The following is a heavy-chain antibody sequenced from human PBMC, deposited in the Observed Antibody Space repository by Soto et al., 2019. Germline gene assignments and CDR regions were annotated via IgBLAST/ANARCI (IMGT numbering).Heavy chain of an antibody. D-gene: IGHD3-22*01. V-gene: IGHV3-23*01. CDR1: GFTFSSYA. Sequence: EVQLLESGGGLVQPGGSLRLSCAASGFTFSSYAMSWVRQAPGQGLEWVSAISGSGGSTYYADSVKGRFTISRDNSKNTQYLQMNSLRAEDTAVYYCAKREKRGSYDSSGYYYYFDYWGQGTLVTVSS. CDR2: ISGSGGST. CDR3: AKREKRGSYDSSGYYYYFDY. J-gene: IGHJ4*02.